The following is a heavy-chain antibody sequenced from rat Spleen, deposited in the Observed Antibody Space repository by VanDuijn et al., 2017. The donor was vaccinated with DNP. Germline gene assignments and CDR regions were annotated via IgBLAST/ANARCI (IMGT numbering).Heavy chain of an antibody. D-gene: IGHD1-2*01. V-gene: IGHV2-32*01. J-gene: IGHJ4*01. CDR3: TRDYYRRYIYHWAMDA. Sequence: QVQLKESGPGLVQPSQTLSLTCSVSGFSLTNYHVHWVRQPPGKGLEWMGVMWSYGDTSYNSGLKSRLRISRDTSKSQVFLQMNSLQTEDSAIYYCTRDYYRRYIYHWAMDAWGQGTSVTVSS. CDR2: MWSYGDT. CDR1: GFSLTNYH.